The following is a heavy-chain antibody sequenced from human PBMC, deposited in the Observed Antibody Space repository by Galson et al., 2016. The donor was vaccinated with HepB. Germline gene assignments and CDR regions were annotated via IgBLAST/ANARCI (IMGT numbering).Heavy chain of an antibody. CDR1: GFTFRAYG. J-gene: IGHJ4*02. D-gene: IGHD6-19*01. CDR2: IWSDGSNA. Sequence: SLRLSCAASGFTFRAYGMHWVRQAPGKGLEWVAIIWSDGSNAYYGDSVKGRFTISRDNSENTVYLQMNNLRVDDTALYYCAKGSQYSSGWYYLDHWGQGIVVTVAS. CDR3: AKGSQYSSGWYYLDH. V-gene: IGHV3-33*06.